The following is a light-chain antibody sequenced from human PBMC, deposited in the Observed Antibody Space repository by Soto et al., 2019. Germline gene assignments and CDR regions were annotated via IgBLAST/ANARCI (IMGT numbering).Light chain of an antibody. CDR1: QSVSSNY. CDR2: GAS. Sequence: EIVLTQSPGTLSLSLGERATLSCRASQSVSSNYLAWYQRKPGQAPKLLIYGASSRATGIPDRFSCSGSGTDFTLTISRLEPEDFAVYYCQQYSSSPLTFGGGTKVDIK. CDR3: QQYSSSPLT. V-gene: IGKV3-20*01. J-gene: IGKJ4*01.